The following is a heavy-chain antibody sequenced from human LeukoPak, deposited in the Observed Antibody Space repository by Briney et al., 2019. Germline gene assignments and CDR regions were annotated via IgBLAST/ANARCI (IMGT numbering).Heavy chain of an antibody. CDR1: GGSISSGDYY. Sequence: PSETLSLTCTVSGGSISSGDYYWSWIRQPPGKGLEWIGYIYYSGSTYYNPSLKSRVTVSVDTSKNQFSLKLSSVTAADTAVYYCARGGWGAEGPDAFDIWGQGTMVTVSS. V-gene: IGHV4-30-4*01. CDR3: ARGGWGAEGPDAFDI. D-gene: IGHD3-16*01. J-gene: IGHJ3*02. CDR2: IYYSGST.